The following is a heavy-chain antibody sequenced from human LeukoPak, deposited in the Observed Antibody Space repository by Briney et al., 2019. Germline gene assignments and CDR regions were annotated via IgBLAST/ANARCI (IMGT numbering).Heavy chain of an antibody. J-gene: IGHJ5*02. CDR2: INPNSGGT. D-gene: IGHD3-16*01. CDR3: ARTMGGPNWFDP. CDR1: GYIFTGYY. Sequence: ASVKVSCKASGYIFTGYYMHWVRQAPGQGLEWMGWINPNSGGTNYAQKFQGRVTMTRDTSISTAYMELSRLRSDDTAVYYCARTMGGPNWFDPWGQGTLVTVSS. V-gene: IGHV1-2*02.